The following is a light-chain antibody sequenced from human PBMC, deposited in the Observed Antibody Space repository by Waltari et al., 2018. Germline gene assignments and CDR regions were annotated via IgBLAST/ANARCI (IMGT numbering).Light chain of an antibody. V-gene: IGLV3-19*01. CDR1: SPSSYL. CDR3: SSRDISGNLL. J-gene: IGLJ3*02. CDR2: GKN. Sequence: SSELTQDPAVSAALGQTVSITCQGDSPSSYLPSWYQQKPGQAPKLVLYGKNKRPSGIPDRLSGSSSGNTAYLTIAATQAEDEADYYCSSRDISGNLLFGGGTRLAVL.